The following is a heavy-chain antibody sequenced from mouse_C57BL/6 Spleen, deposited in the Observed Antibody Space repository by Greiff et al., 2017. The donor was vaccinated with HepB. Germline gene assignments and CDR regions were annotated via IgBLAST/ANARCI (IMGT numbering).Heavy chain of an antibody. D-gene: IGHD1-1*01. V-gene: IGHV1-82*01. J-gene: IGHJ3*01. CDR2: IYPGDGDT. Sequence: QVQLQQSGPELVKPGASVKISCKASGYAFSSSWMNWVKQRPGKGLEWIGRIYPGDGDTNYNGKFKGKATLTADKSSSTAYMQLSSLTSEDSAVYCCARAGVRGSSPWFAYWGQGTLVTVSA. CDR3: ARAGVRGSSPWFAY. CDR1: GYAFSSSW.